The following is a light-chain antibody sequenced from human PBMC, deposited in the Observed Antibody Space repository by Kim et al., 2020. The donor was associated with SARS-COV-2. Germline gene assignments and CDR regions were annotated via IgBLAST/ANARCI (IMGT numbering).Light chain of an antibody. V-gene: IGLV3-27*01. J-gene: IGLJ3*02. CDR1: ILAKKY. Sequence: SVSPGQTARITCSGDILAKKYARWFQQKPGQAPVLVIYKDSERPSGIPERFSGSSSGTTVTLTISGAQVEDEADYYCYSAAGNNLVFGGGTQLTVL. CDR3: YSAAGNNLV. CDR2: KDS.